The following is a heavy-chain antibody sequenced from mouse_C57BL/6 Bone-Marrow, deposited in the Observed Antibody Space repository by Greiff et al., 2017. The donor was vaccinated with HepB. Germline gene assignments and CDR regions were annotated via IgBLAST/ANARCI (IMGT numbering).Heavy chain of an antibody. CDR2: INPNNGGT. D-gene: IGHD2-5*01. V-gene: IGHV1-22*01. CDR1: GYTFTDYN. J-gene: IGHJ2*01. CDR3: ARAYYSNLETGY. Sequence: VQLQQSGPELVKPGASVKMSCKASGYTFTDYNMHWVKQSHGKSLEWIGYINPNNGGTSYNQKFKGKATLTVNKSSSTAYMELRSLTSEDSAVYYCARAYYSNLETGYWGQGTTLTVSS.